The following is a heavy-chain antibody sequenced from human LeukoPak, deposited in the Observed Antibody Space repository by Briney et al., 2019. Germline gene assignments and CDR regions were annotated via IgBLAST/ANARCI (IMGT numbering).Heavy chain of an antibody. Sequence: PGGSLRLSCAASGFTFSSYTMSWVRQSPGKGLERVSGISGRGDFTYYADSVKGRFTISRDNPKNTLYLQMNSLRAEDTAVYYCARGGLSTYFDFWGQGTLVTVSS. CDR1: GFTFSSYT. CDR3: ARGGLSTYFDF. V-gene: IGHV3-23*01. CDR2: ISGRGDFT. J-gene: IGHJ4*02.